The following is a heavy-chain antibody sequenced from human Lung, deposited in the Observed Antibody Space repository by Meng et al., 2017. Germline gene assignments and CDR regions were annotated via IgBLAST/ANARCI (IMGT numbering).Heavy chain of an antibody. J-gene: IGHJ4*02. CDR1: GFTFSSYG. CDR3: AKDLSKQQQLGELDY. D-gene: IGHD6-13*01. CDR2: ISYDGSNK. V-gene: IGHV3-30*18. Sequence: QVQLVESGGGVVQLGRSLRLPCAASGFTFSSYGMHWVRQAPGKGLEWVAVISYDGSNKYYADSVKGRFTISRDNSKNTLYLQMNSLRAEDTAVYYCAKDLSKQQQLGELDYWGQGTLVTVSS.